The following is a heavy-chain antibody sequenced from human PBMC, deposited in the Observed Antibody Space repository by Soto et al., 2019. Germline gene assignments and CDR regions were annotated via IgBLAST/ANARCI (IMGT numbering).Heavy chain of an antibody. D-gene: IGHD3-3*01. V-gene: IGHV1-8*01. J-gene: IGHJ5*02. Sequence: QVQLVQFGAEVKKPGASVKVSCKASGYTFTSYDINWVRQATGQRLEWMGWMNPNSGNTGYAQKFHGRVTMTRNTSISTAYMELSSLRSEDTAVYYCARNTYYDFWSGTNWFDPWGQGTLVTVSS. CDR2: MNPNSGNT. CDR1: GYTFTSYD. CDR3: ARNTYYDFWSGTNWFDP.